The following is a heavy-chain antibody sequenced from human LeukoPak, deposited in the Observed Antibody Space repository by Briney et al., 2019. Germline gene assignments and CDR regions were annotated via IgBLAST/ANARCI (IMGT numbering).Heavy chain of an antibody. J-gene: IGHJ4*02. CDR3: ARDTNFGKFDY. D-gene: IGHD2-8*01. CDR1: GFTFSSYS. CDR2: ISSSSSYI. Sequence: GGSLRLSCAASGFTFSSYSMNWVRQAPGKGLEWVSSISSSSSYIYYADSVKGRFTISRDNAKNSLYLQMNGLRAEDTAVYYCARDTNFGKFDYWGQGTLVTVSS. V-gene: IGHV3-21*01.